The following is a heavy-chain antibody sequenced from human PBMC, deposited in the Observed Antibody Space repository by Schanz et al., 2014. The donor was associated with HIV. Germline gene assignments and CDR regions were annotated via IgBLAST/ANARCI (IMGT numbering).Heavy chain of an antibody. CDR1: GFTFSSYA. CDR2: IWYDGSNK. CDR3: AKVARWDYYNMDV. V-gene: IGHV3-33*06. Sequence: QVQLVESGGGVVQPGRSLRLSCAASGFTFSSYAMHWVRQAPGKGLEWVAVIWYDGSNKYYADSVKGRFTISRDNSKNTLYLQMNSLRAEDTAVYYCAKVARWDYYNMDVWGQGTTVTVSS. J-gene: IGHJ6*02.